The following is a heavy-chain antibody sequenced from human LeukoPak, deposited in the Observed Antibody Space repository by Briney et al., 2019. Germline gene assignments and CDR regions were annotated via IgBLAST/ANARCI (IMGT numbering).Heavy chain of an antibody. J-gene: IGHJ4*02. V-gene: IGHV3-48*04. Sequence: PVGSLRLSCAASGFTFRSHSMNWVRQAPGKGLEWISYIHSGDSTTYYADSEKGRFTISRDNAKNSLYLQMNSLGAEDTAIYYCAIIGYNWRLDYWGQGILVTVSS. CDR2: IHSGDSTT. CDR1: GFTFRSHS. D-gene: IGHD1-1*01. CDR3: AIIGYNWRLDY.